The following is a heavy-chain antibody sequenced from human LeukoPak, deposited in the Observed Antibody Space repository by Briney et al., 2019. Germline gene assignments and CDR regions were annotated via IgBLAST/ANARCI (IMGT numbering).Heavy chain of an antibody. J-gene: IGHJ4*02. V-gene: IGHV3-7*01. Sequence: GGSLRLSCAVSGFTYSTYWMSWVRQAPGKGLECVANIRQDGGAKYYVDSVRGRFTISRDNAKNSLYLQMNSLRAEDTGVYYCATSSDAPANMWGQGTLVTVSS. CDR2: IRQDGGAK. CDR1: GFTYSTYW. CDR3: ATSSDAPANM. D-gene: IGHD2-2*01.